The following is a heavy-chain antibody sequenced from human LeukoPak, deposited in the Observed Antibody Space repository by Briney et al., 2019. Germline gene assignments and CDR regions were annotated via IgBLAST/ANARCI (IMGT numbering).Heavy chain of an antibody. J-gene: IGHJ4*02. CDR2: ISAYNGNT. D-gene: IGHD3-3*01. Sequence: GASVKVSCKASGYTFTSYGISWVRQAPGQGLEWMGWISAYNGNTNYAQKLQGRVTMTTDTSTSTAYMELRGLRSDDTAVYYCARAGQFDFWSGYFDYWGQGTLVTVSS. CDR3: ARAGQFDFWSGYFDY. V-gene: IGHV1-18*01. CDR1: GYTFTSYG.